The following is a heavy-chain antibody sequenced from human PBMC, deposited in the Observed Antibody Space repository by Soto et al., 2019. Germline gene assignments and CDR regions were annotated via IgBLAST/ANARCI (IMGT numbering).Heavy chain of an antibody. CDR3: ARGGHFEMATIFAY. Sequence: QVQLVEAGGGVVQHGRSLRLSGAASGFTFSSYAMHWVRQAPVKGLEWVAVISYDGSNKYYADSVKGRFTIARNNSKDTLYLQMNRLLAEDTAVYYCARGGHFEMATIFAYWGQGTLVTVSS. D-gene: IGHD5-12*01. CDR2: ISYDGSNK. J-gene: IGHJ4*02. CDR1: GFTFSSYA. V-gene: IGHV3-30-3*01.